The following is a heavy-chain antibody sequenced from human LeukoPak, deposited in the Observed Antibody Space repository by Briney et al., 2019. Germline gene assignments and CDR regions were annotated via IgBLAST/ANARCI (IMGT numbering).Heavy chain of an antibody. CDR3: ARGGDYDVLTGYHYYFDY. V-gene: IGHV4-61*09. CDR1: SGSISSGSSY. J-gene: IGHJ4*02. CDR2: IYTSGST. D-gene: IGHD3-9*01. Sequence: SETLSLTCSVSSGSISSGSSYWNWLRQPAGTGLEWIGHIYTSGSTHYNPSLKSRATISADTSKNQFSLNLSSVTAADTAVYFCARGGDYDVLTGYHYYFDYWGQGTLVTVSS.